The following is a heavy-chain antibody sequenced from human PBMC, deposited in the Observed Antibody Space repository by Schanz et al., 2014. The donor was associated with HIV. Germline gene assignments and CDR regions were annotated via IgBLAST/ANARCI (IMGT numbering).Heavy chain of an antibody. V-gene: IGHV3-7*01. D-gene: IGHD3-9*01. CDR1: GFTFKTYW. CDR3: AREAYDISTGYYNPVLGY. CDR2: MNQDGSRK. J-gene: IGHJ4*02. Sequence: EVQLLESGGGLVQPGGSLRLSCAASGFTFKTYWMSWVRQAPGKGLEMVANMNQDGSRKYYVDSVKGRFTISRDNSKNTLYLQMKSLRVEDTAVYYCAREAYDISTGYYNPVLGYWGQGTLVTVSS.